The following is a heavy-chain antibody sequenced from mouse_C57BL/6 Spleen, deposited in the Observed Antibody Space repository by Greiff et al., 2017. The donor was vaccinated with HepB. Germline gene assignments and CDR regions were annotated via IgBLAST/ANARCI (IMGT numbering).Heavy chain of an antibody. V-gene: IGHV1-74*01. CDR2: IHPSDSDT. J-gene: IGHJ3*01. Sequence: QVQLKESGAELVKPGASVKVSCKASGYTFTSYWMHWVKQRPGQGLEWIGRIHPSDSDTNYNQKFKGKATLTVDKSSSTAYMQLSSLTSEDSAVYSGAIYGNYFAWCAYWGQGTLVTVSA. CDR1: GYTFTSYW. D-gene: IGHD2-1*01. CDR3: AIYGNYFAWCAY.